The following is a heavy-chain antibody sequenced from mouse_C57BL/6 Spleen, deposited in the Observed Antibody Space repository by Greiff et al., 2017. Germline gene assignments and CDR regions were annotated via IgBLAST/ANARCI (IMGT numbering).Heavy chain of an antibody. V-gene: IGHV2-9-1*01. D-gene: IGHD2-2*01. CDR2: IWTGGGT. J-gene: IGHJ3*01. Sequence: VKLVESGPGLVAPSQSLSITCTVSGFSLTSYAISWVRQPPGKGLEWLGVIWTGGGTNYNSALKSRLSISKDNSKSQVFLKMNSLQTDDTARYSCARARYGYDQAWFAYWGQGTLVTVSA. CDR1: GFSLTSYA. CDR3: ARARYGYDQAWFAY.